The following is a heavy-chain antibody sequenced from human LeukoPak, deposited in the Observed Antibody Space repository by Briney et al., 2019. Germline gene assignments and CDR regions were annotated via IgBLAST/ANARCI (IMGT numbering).Heavy chain of an antibody. J-gene: IGHJ4*02. CDR2: ISSSSSYI. CDR3: ASDILTPPFDY. D-gene: IGHD3-9*01. CDR1: GFTFSSYS. V-gene: IGHV3-21*01. Sequence: GGSLRLSCAASGFTFSSYSMNWVRQAPGKGLEWVLSISSSSSYIYYADSVKGRFTISRDNAKNSLYLQMNSLRAEDTAVYYCASDILTPPFDYWGQGTLVTVSS.